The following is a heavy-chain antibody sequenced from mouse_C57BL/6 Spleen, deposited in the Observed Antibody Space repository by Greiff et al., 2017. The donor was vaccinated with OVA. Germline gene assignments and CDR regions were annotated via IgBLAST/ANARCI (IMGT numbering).Heavy chain of an antibody. J-gene: IGHJ1*03. D-gene: IGHD3-1*01. Sequence: VQLVESGAELARPGASVKLSCKASGYTFTSYGISWVKQRTGQGLEWIGEIYPRSGNTYYNEKFKGKATLTADKSSSTAYMELRSLTSEDSAVYFCARWGSPSGYFDVWGTGTTVTVSS. CDR1: GYTFTSYG. CDR3: ARWGSPSGYFDV. CDR2: IYPRSGNT. V-gene: IGHV1-81*01.